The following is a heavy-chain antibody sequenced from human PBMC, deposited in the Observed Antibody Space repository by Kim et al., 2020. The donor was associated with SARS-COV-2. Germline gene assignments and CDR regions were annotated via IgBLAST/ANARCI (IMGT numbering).Heavy chain of an antibody. CDR3: ARSGGITAPFSF. V-gene: IGHV3-53*01. D-gene: IGHD3-16*01. J-gene: IGHJ3*01. Sequence: YYADSVKGRFTISRDNSKNTLWLQMNSLRAEDTAVYYCARSGGITAPFSFWGQGTMVTVSS.